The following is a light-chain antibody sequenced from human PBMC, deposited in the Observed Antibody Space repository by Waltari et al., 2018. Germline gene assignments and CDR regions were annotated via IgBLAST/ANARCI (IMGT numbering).Light chain of an antibody. CDR3: MQGLNLPLT. V-gene: IGKV2-29*03. CDR2: ELS. J-gene: IGKJ3*01. CDR1: QSLLHSDGKTY. Sequence: DIVLTQTPLSLSVTPGQPATISCKSSQSLLHSDGKTYLYWYLQKAGQSPHLLIYELSSRFPGVPERFSGSGFGTDFTLEISRVEADDVGVYYCMQGLNLPLTFGPGTKVDIK.